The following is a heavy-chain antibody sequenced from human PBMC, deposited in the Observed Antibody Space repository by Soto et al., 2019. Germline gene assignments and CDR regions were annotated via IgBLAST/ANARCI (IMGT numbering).Heavy chain of an antibody. Sequence: ASVKVSCKTSGYTFTTYAINWVSQAAGQGLEWMGWMNTHTDDTGSAQKFQGRVTMTRDTATATAYMELRSLRSDDTAVYYCASFCSGNAFDIWGQGTMVTVS. J-gene: IGHJ3*02. D-gene: IGHD2-15*01. CDR3: ASFCSGNAFDI. CDR2: MNTHTDDT. V-gene: IGHV1-8*01. CDR1: GYTFTTYA.